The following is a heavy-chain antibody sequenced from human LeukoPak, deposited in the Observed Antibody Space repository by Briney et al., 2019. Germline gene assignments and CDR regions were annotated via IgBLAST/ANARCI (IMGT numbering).Heavy chain of an antibody. Sequence: SQTLSLTCAISGDTVSSNSAAWNWIRQSPSRGLEWLGRTYYRSKWYNDYAVSVKSRITINPDTSKNQFSLQLNSVTPEDTAGYYCASTGVVRGVPSYNYYGMDVWGQGTTVTVSS. CDR3: ASTGVVRGVPSYNYYGMDV. V-gene: IGHV6-1*01. CDR1: GDTVSSNSAA. D-gene: IGHD3-10*01. J-gene: IGHJ6*02. CDR2: TYYRSKWYN.